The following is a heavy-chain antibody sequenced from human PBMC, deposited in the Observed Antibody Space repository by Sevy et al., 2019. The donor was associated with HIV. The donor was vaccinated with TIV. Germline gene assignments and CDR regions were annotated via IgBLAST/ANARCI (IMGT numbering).Heavy chain of an antibody. CDR1: GGSITSLY. J-gene: IGHJ4*02. CDR3: AGENAWGRGYS. V-gene: IGHV4-59*08. CDR2: IYYNGHI. Sequence: SETLSLTCTVSGGSITSLYWNWIWQPPGKGLEWIANIYYNGHINYNPSLKSRVTFSLDTSKNQFSLRLSSVTAADTAMYYCAGENAWGRGYSWGQGTLVTVSS. D-gene: IGHD1-26*01.